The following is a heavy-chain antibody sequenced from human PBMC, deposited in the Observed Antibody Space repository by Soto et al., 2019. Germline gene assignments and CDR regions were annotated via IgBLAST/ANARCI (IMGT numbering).Heavy chain of an antibody. V-gene: IGHV3-33*01. CDR1: GFTFNNSG. CDR3: ARILGGEYSGFDPPIDY. Sequence: QVQLVESGGGVVQPGRSLRLSCEASGFTFNNSGMHWVRQTPGTGLEWVALIWPDGSNKYYTDSVKGRFTISRDNSKNTLYLQMNNLSADDTAVYYCARILGGEYSGFDPPIDYWGQGTLVTVSS. J-gene: IGHJ4*02. D-gene: IGHD5-12*01. CDR2: IWPDGSNK.